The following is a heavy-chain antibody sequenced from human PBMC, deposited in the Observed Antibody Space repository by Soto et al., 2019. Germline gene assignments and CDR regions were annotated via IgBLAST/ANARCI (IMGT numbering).Heavy chain of an antibody. Sequence: GGSLRLSCAASGFTFSNAWMSWVRQAPGKGLEWVGRIKSKTDGGATDYAAPVKGRFTISRDDSKNTLNLQMNSLKTEATAVYYCTSDLSGVVIDNYYYMVVWGKGTTVTVSS. D-gene: IGHD3-3*01. CDR2: IKSKTDGGAT. CDR1: GFTFSNAW. CDR3: TSDLSGVVIDNYYYMVV. V-gene: IGHV3-15*01. J-gene: IGHJ6*03.